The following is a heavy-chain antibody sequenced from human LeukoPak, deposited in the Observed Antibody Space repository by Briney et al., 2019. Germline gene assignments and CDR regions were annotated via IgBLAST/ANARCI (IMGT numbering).Heavy chain of an antibody. Sequence: GGSLRLSCIASGFTFSNSWMSWVRQAPGKGLEWVANIKGDGSEKHYVDSVKGRFTIARDNANNSLYLQMDSLRAEDTAVYYCARVAPEYYYDSSGILDAFDIWGQGTMVTVSS. V-gene: IGHV3-7*01. J-gene: IGHJ3*02. CDR1: GFTFSNSW. CDR2: IKGDGSEK. D-gene: IGHD3-22*01. CDR3: ARVAPEYYYDSSGILDAFDI.